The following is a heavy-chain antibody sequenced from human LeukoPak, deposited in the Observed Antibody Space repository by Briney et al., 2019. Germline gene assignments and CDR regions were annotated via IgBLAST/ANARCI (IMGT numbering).Heavy chain of an antibody. V-gene: IGHV4-34*01. CDR2: INHSGST. CDR3: ASTFCGGDCYSYSYYGMDV. J-gene: IGHJ6*02. CDR1: GGSFSGYY. D-gene: IGHD2-21*02. Sequence: SETLSLTCAVYGGSFSGYYWSWIRQPPGKGLEWIGEINHSGSTNYNPSLKSRVTISVDTSKNQFSLKLSSVTAADTAVYYCASTFCGGDCYSYSYYGMDVWGQGTTVTVSS.